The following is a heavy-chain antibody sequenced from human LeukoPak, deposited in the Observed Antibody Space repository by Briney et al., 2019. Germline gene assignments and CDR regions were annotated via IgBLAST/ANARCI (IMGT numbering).Heavy chain of an antibody. V-gene: IGHV1-69*05. CDR3: ARGDDMVRGKDNWFDP. D-gene: IGHD3-10*01. CDR2: IIPIFGTA. Sequence: ASVKVSCKASGGTFSSYAISWVRQAPGQGLEWMGRIIPIFGTANYAQKFRGRVTITTDESTSTAYMELSSLRSEDTAVYYCARGDDMVRGKDNWFDPWGQGTLVTVSS. CDR1: GGTFSSYA. J-gene: IGHJ5*02.